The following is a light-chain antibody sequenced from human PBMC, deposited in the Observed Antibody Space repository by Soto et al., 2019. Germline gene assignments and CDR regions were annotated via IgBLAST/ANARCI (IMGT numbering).Light chain of an antibody. V-gene: IGLV2-14*01. CDR3: SSYRTMTTLV. CDR1: SSDIGGYNF. J-gene: IGLJ2*01. Sequence: QSALTQPASVSGSPGQSITISCTGTSSDIGGYNFVSWYQQHPGKAPKLMIYEVTNRPSGISNRFSGSKSGNTASLTISGVQPEDEADYYCSSYRTMTTLVFCGGTKLTVL. CDR2: EVT.